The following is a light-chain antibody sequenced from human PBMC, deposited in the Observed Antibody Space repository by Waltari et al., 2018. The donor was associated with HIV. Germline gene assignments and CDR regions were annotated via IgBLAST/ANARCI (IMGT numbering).Light chain of an antibody. CDR2: EGI. Sequence: QSALTQPASVSGSPGQSITISCTGTSSDVGNYNLVSWYQQHPGKAPKLMIYEGIKRPSGVSTRTPGSKSANPPSLPISGLQSEDVAVYSCCSYGGSSIWVFGGGPRLPVL. J-gene: IGLJ3*02. CDR3: CSYGGSSIWV. V-gene: IGLV2-23*01. CDR1: SSDVGNYNL.